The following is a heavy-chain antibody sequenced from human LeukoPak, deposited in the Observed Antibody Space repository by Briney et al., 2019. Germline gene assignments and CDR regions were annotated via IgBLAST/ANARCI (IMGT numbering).Heavy chain of an antibody. CDR2: INGDGGSR. D-gene: IGHD3-22*01. J-gene: IGHJ4*02. CDR3: AKWGFSDRSGANFHS. CDR1: GFTFSTYW. V-gene: IGHV3-74*01. Sequence: GGSLRLSCAASGFTFSTYWMHWVRQAPGKGLVWVSRINGDGGSRNYADSVKGRFTISRDNSNNTLFLQVNSLRADDTAVYHCAKWGFSDRSGANFHSWGQGALVTVSS.